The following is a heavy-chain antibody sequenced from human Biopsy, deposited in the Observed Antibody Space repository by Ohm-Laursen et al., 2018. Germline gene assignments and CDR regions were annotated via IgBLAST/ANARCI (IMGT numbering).Heavy chain of an antibody. CDR3: AADINVWNVNY. Sequence: SVKVSCKASGYSVTELFMHWVRQAPGQGLEWMGGFAPENGRIVYSQKFQGRVTMTEDTSTNSAYMEVRRLRSDDRAVYYCAADINVWNVNYWGQGTQVIVSS. J-gene: IGHJ4*02. CDR2: FAPENGRI. D-gene: IGHD1-1*01. V-gene: IGHV1-24*01. CDR1: GYSVTELF.